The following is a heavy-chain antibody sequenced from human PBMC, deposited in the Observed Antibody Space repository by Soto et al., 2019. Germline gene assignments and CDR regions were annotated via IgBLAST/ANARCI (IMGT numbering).Heavy chain of an antibody. CDR3: SISNSYGRGDF. J-gene: IGHJ4*02. CDR1: GGTLNSYT. CDR2: IIPAFGTT. Sequence: QVQLVQSGAEVKKPGSSVRGSCKASGGTLNSYTISWVRQAPGQGLEWMGGIIPAFGTTDYAQKFQGRVTITADQSTGTAYLDLISLRAEDTAIKYGSISNSYGRGDFWGQGNLVTVSS. V-gene: IGHV1-69*01. D-gene: IGHD1-1*01.